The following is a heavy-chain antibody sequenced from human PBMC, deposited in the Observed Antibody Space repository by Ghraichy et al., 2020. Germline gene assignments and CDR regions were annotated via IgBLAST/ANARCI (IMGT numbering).Heavy chain of an antibody. CDR2: FYSGGSP. V-gene: IGHV3-66*01. J-gene: IGHJ4*02. D-gene: IGHD2-2*01. CDR3: ARETSSSCLDL. Sequence: GGSLRLSCAASGVDVSNDHIAWVRQAPGKGLELVSVFYSGGSPYYADSVKDRFSIFRDISKNTVFLQMSSLRAEDTAIYYCARETSSSCLDLWGQGTQVTVSS. CDR1: GVDVSNDH.